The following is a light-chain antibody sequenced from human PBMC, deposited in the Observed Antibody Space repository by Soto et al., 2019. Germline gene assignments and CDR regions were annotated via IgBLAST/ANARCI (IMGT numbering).Light chain of an antibody. Sequence: IVMTQSPATLSVSPGERATLSCRASQSVSSNLAWYQHKPGQAPRLLFYGASTRAAGIPARFSGGGSGTDFTLTISGLQSEDFATYYCQQIYVAPVTFGQGTKVEIK. V-gene: IGKV3-15*01. CDR1: QSVSSN. J-gene: IGKJ1*01. CDR3: QQIYVAPVT. CDR2: GAS.